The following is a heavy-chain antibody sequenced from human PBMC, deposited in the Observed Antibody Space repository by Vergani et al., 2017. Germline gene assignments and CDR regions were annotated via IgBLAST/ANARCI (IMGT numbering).Heavy chain of an antibody. Sequence: EVQLVESGGGLVKPGGSLRLSCAASGFTFSSYSMNWVRQAPGKGLEWVSSISSSSSYIYYADSVKGRFTISRDNAKNSLYLQMNGLRAEDTAVYYCARAAGYCSSTSCPPTLRYYYYYMDVWGKGTTVTVSS. CDR1: GFTFSSYS. J-gene: IGHJ6*03. D-gene: IGHD2-2*01. CDR3: ARAAGYCSSTSCPPTLRYYYYYMDV. CDR2: ISSSSSYI. V-gene: IGHV3-21*01.